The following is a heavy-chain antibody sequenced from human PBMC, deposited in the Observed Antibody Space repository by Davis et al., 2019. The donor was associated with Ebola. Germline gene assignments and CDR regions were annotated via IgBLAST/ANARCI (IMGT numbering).Heavy chain of an antibody. CDR1: GFTFSSYE. CDR2: ISSSGSTI. V-gene: IGHV3-48*03. Sequence: GESLKISCAASGFTFSSYEMNWVRQAPGKGLEWVSYISSSGSTIYYADSVKGRFTISRDNAKNSLYLQMNSLRAEDTAVYYCARGNEFSSSLYYYYGMDVWGQGTTVTVSS. J-gene: IGHJ6*02. CDR3: ARGNEFSSSLYYYYGMDV. D-gene: IGHD6-6*01.